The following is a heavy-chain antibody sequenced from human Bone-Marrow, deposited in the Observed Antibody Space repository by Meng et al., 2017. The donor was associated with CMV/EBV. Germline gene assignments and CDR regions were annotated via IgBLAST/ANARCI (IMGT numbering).Heavy chain of an antibody. J-gene: IGHJ4*02. CDR2: INANTGGT. CDR1: GFTFMSAYY. D-gene: IGHD3-3*01. Sequence: ASVKVSCKASGFTFMSAYYMHWVRQAPGQGLEWMGWINANTGGTNYAQKFQGRVTMTRDTSLSTDYMELSSLRFDDAAVYYCARSMAPSIPSDFWGQGTVVTVSS. V-gene: IGHV1-2*02. CDR3: ARSMAPSIPSDF.